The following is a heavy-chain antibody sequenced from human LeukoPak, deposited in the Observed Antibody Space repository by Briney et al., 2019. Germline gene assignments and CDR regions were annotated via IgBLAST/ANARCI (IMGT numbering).Heavy chain of an antibody. CDR1: GYTFTGYY. Sequence: VASVKVSCKASGYTFTGYYMHWVRQAPGQGLEWMGWINPNSGGTNYAQKFQGRVTMTRDTSISTAYMELSRLRSDDTAVYYCARGDEGYYDSSGYYSGYWGQGTLVTVSS. J-gene: IGHJ4*02. V-gene: IGHV1-2*02. CDR3: ARGDEGYYDSSGYYSGY. CDR2: INPNSGGT. D-gene: IGHD3-22*01.